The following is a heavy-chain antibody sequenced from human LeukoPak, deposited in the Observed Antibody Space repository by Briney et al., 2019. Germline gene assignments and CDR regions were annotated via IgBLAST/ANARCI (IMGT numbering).Heavy chain of an antibody. V-gene: IGHV4-59*08. D-gene: IGHD3-22*01. CDR3: ARHYYNSSGYYYFDY. Sequence: SDTLSITSTVPGGSISGYYWSWIRQPPGEGLEYIGYIYYSGSTDYNPSLKSRITISVDTSKNQFSLKLSSVTAADTAVYYCARHYYNSSGYYYFDYWGQGTLVTVSS. J-gene: IGHJ4*02. CDR1: GGSISGYY. CDR2: IYYSGST.